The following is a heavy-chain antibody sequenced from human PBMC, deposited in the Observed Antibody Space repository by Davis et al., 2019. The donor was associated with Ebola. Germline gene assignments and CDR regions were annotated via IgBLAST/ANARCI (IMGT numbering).Heavy chain of an antibody. CDR2: MYYSGST. J-gene: IGHJ5*02. D-gene: IGHD3-10*01. CDR3: ARHARGVTTDWCDP. CDR1: GGSISSYY. Sequence: ESLKISCTVSGGSISSYYWSWIRQPPGKGLEWIGYMYYSGSTNYNPSLKSRVTISADTSKNQLSLKLSSVTAADTAVYYCARHARGVTTDWCDPWGQGTLVTVSS. V-gene: IGHV4-59*08.